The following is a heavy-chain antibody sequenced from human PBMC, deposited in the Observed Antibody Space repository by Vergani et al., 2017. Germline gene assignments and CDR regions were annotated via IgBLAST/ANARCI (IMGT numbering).Heavy chain of an antibody. CDR2: VSTGTKSQ. V-gene: IGHV3-48*01. Sequence: QLVESGGGWVQPGGSLRLSCVVSGFDFSSYIMNWVRQAPGKGLDWVSFVSTGTKSQPYAESVKGRLTISRASAKNSRYLQMDSLRAEDTAVYYCAREYSSTYGRAFDFWGQGTKVTVSS. CDR1: GFDFSSYI. J-gene: IGHJ3*01. D-gene: IGHD2-2*01. CDR3: AREYSSTYGRAFDF.